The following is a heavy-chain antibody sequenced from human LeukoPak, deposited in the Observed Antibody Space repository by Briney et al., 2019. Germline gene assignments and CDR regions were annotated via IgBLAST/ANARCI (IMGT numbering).Heavy chain of an antibody. CDR2: IYHSGST. CDR3: ARVVVVVAAATNWFDP. V-gene: IGHV4-38-2*02. J-gene: IGHJ5*02. Sequence: PSETLSLTCTVSGYSISSGYYWGWIRQPPGKGLEWIGSIYHSGSTYYNPSLKSRVTISVDTSKNQFSLKLSSVTAADTAVYYCARVVVVVAAATNWFDPWGQGTLVTVSS. CDR1: GYSISSGYY. D-gene: IGHD2-15*01.